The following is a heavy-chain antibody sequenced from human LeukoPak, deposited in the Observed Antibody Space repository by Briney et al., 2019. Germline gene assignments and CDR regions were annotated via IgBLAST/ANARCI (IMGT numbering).Heavy chain of an antibody. CDR2: IYHSGST. CDR1: GYSISSDYY. Sequence: IPSETLSLTCNVSGYSISSDYYWGWMRQPPGKGLEWIGSIYHSGSTYYNPSLKSRVTISVDTSKNQFSLKLRSVTAADTAVYYCARGKSRGSHIDYWGQGTLVTVSS. D-gene: IGHD1-26*01. V-gene: IGHV4-38-2*02. CDR3: ARGKSRGSHIDY. J-gene: IGHJ4*02.